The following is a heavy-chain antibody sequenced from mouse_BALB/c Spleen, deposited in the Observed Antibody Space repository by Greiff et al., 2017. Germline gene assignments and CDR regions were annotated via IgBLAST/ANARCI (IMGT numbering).Heavy chain of an antibody. J-gene: IGHJ4*01. V-gene: IGHV14-3*02. D-gene: IGHD2-14*01. CDR2: IDPANGNT. Sequence: EVQLQQSGAELVKPGASVKLSCTASGFNIKDTYMHWVKQRPEQGLEWIGRIDPANGNTKYDPKFQGKATITADTPSNTAYLQLSSLTSEDTAVYYCARAYRYGAMDYWGQGTSVTVSS. CDR1: GFNIKDTY. CDR3: ARAYRYGAMDY.